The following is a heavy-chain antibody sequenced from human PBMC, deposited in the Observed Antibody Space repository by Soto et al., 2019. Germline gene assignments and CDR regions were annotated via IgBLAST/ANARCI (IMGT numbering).Heavy chain of an antibody. D-gene: IGHD6-19*01. Sequence: EVQLVETGGGLIQPGGSLRLSYAASGFTVSSNYMSWVRQAPGKGLEWVSVIYSGGSTYYADSVKGRFTISRDNSKNTLYLQMNSLRAEDTAVYYCARAKYSSGWYGNYYYYGMDVWGQGTTVTVSS. V-gene: IGHV3-53*02. CDR2: IYSGGST. CDR3: ARAKYSSGWYGNYYYYGMDV. J-gene: IGHJ6*02. CDR1: GFTVSSNY.